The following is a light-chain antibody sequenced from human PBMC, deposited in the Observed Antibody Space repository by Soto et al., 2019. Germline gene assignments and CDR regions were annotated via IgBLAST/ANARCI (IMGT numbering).Light chain of an antibody. CDR3: QSYDSSLSGWV. Sequence: QYVLTQPPSVSGAPGQRVTISCTASSSNIGAGYDVHWYQQLPGTVPKLLIYGNSNRPSGVPDRFSGSKSGTSASLAITGLQAEDEADYYCQSYDSSLSGWVFGGGTKLTVL. V-gene: IGLV1-40*01. CDR1: SSNIGAGYD. CDR2: GNS. J-gene: IGLJ3*02.